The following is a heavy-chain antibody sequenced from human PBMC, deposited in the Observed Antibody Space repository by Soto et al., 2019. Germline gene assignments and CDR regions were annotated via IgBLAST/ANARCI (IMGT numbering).Heavy chain of an antibody. J-gene: IGHJ4*02. Sequence: EVQLVESGGGLVQPGGSLRLSCAASGFTFSSYEMNWVRQAPGKGLEWVSYISSSGSTIYYADSVKGRFTISRDNAKNSLYLQMNSLRAEDTAVYYCASAPGAYCGGDCYPDDYWGQGTLVTVSS. CDR2: ISSSGSTI. CDR3: ASAPGAYCGGDCYPDDY. CDR1: GFTFSSYE. V-gene: IGHV3-48*03. D-gene: IGHD2-21*02.